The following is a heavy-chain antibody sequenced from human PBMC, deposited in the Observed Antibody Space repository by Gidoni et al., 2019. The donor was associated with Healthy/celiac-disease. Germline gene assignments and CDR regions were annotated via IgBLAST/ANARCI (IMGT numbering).Heavy chain of an antibody. D-gene: IGHD3-10*01. CDR2: MRGSGGST. J-gene: IGHJ4*02. V-gene: IGHV3-23*01. Sequence: EVQLFESGGGFVQPGGSLKLSCAAAGFTFRSYAMSWVRQATGKGLEWVSAMRGSGGSTYYADSVKGRLTISRDNSKNTLYLQMNSLRAEDTAVYYCAKRYGSGSYYNQYYFDYWGQGTLVTVSS. CDR3: AKRYGSGSYYNQYYFDY. CDR1: GFTFRSYA.